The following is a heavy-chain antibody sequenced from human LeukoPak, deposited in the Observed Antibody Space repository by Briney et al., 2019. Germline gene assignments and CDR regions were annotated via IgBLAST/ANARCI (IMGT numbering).Heavy chain of an antibody. J-gene: IGHJ4*02. CDR3: AKDRGSSPYFDY. Sequence: GGSLRLSCAASGFTFTTYWMSWVRQAPGKGLEWVANIKQDGTEKYYVDSVKGRFTISRDNAKNSLYLQMNSLRVEDTAVYYCAKDRGSSPYFDYWGQGTLVTVSS. V-gene: IGHV3-7*01. D-gene: IGHD6-13*01. CDR1: GFTFTTYW. CDR2: IKQDGTEK.